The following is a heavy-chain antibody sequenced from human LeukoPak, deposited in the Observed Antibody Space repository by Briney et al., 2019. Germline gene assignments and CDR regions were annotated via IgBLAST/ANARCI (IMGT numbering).Heavy chain of an antibody. CDR3: ARLYSSSSPDY. V-gene: IGHV3-66*01. J-gene: IGHJ4*02. CDR2: IYSGGST. D-gene: IGHD6-6*01. Sequence: GGSLRLSCAASGFTVSSNYMSWVRQAPGKGLEWVSVIYSGGSTYYADSVKGRFTISRDNSKNTLYLQMNSLRAEDTAVYYCARLYSSSSPDYWGQGTLVTVSS. CDR1: GFTVSSNY.